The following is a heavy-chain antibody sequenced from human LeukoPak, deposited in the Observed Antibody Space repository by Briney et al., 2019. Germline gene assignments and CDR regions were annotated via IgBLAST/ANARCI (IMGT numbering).Heavy chain of an antibody. CDR2: INPNSGGT. CDR1: GYTFTGYY. J-gene: IGHJ4*02. V-gene: IGHV1-2*06. D-gene: IGHD3/OR15-3a*01. Sequence: SVKVSCKASGYTFTGYYMHWVRQAPGQGLEWMGRINPNSGGTNYAQKFQGRVTMTWDTSISTAYMELSRLRSDDTAVYYCAIEDWGSYYFDYWGQGTLVTVSS. CDR3: AIEDWGSYYFDY.